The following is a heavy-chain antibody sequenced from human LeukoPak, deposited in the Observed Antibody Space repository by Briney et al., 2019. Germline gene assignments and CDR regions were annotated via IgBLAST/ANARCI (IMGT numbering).Heavy chain of an antibody. J-gene: IGHJ5*02. D-gene: IGHD3-16*01. CDR3: ARADRPHGGPYLIGP. Sequence: GASVKVSCKTSGYSFTDYYMHWVRQAPGQGLEWMGWINPNSGGTSSAQKFRGRVTMTRDTSITTVYMEVNWLTSDDTAMYYCARADRPHGGPYLIGPWGQGTLVTVSS. CDR2: INPNSGGT. CDR1: GYSFTDYY. V-gene: IGHV1-2*02.